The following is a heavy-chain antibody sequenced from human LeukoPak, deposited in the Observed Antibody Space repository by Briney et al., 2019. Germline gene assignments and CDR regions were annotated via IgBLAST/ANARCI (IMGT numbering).Heavy chain of an antibody. CDR3: GKTTVGYSSGQKPAWPVDY. J-gene: IGHJ4*02. Sequence: GGSLRLSCEASGFTFGSHAMYWVRQAPGKGLEWVAGIFGSGGSPHYADPVKGRFTISRGNSRNTVYLRINSLRAEDTAVYYCGKTTVGYSSGQKPAWPVDYWGQGTLVTVSS. V-gene: IGHV3-23*01. CDR1: GFTFGSHA. CDR2: IFGSGGSP. D-gene: IGHD5-18*01.